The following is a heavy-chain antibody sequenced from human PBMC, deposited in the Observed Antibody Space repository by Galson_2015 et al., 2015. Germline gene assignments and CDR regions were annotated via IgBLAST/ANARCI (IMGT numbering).Heavy chain of an antibody. CDR3: AGDRPHLN. V-gene: IGHV3-48*02. CDR2: ISSGSTTI. J-gene: IGHJ4*02. CDR1: GFTFSSSS. Sequence: SLRLSCAASGFTFSSSSMNWVRQAPGKGLEWVSYISSGSTTIYYADSVKGRFTISRDIAKNSLYLQMNSLRDEDTAVYYCAGDRPHLNWGQGTLVTVSS.